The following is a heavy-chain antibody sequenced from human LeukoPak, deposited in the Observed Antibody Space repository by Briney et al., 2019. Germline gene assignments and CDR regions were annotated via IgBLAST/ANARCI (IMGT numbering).Heavy chain of an antibody. V-gene: IGHV4-38-2*02. J-gene: IGHJ5*02. CDR1: GYSISSGYY. D-gene: IGHD3-22*01. CDR2: IYHSGST. CDR3: ARESTATYYYDSSGSRNWFDP. Sequence: PSETLSLTCTVSGYSISSGYYWGWIRQPPGKGLEWIGSIYHSGSTYYNPSLKSRVTISVDTSKNQFSLKLSSVTAADTAVYYCARESTATYYYDSSGSRNWFDPWGQGTLVTVSS.